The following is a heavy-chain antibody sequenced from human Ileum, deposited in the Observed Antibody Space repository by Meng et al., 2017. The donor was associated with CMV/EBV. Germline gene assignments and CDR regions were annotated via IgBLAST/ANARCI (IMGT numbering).Heavy chain of an antibody. Sequence: LSFASSGFTFTNAWMNWVRQAPGKGLEWVGRIKSKTDGGTIDYAAPVKGRFTVSRDDSKSTLYLQMDSLKTEDTAVYYCTTGGSTGGWGQGTLVTVSS. CDR2: IKSKTDGGTI. J-gene: IGHJ4*02. CDR1: GFTFTNAW. CDR3: TTGGSTGG. V-gene: IGHV3-15*01. D-gene: IGHD2-15*01.